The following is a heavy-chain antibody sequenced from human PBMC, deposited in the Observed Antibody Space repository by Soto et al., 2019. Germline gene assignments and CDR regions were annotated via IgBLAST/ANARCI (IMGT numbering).Heavy chain of an antibody. CDR2: ISSSGSTI. V-gene: IGHV3-48*03. CDR3: ARFPSYHYYGSGSPRGDYYYGMDV. D-gene: IGHD3-10*01. J-gene: IGHJ6*02. Sequence: PGGSLRLSCAASGFTFSSYEMNWVRQAPGKGLEWVSYISSSGSTIYYADSVKGRFTISRDNAKNSLYLQMNSLRAEDTAVYYCARFPSYHYYGSGSPRGDYYYGMDVWGQGTTVTVSS. CDR1: GFTFSSYE.